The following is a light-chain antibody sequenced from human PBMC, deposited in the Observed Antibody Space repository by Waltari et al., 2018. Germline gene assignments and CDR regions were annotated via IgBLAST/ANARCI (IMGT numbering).Light chain of an antibody. J-gene: IGKJ5*01. V-gene: IGKV2-28*01. CDR2: MGS. CDR3: MQAAHAPIT. Sequence: DVVMTQSPLSLPVTPGEPASISCRSSRSLLASNGDNYLNWYLQKPGQSPQVLMYMGSYRASGVPDRFSGSGSGTDFTLKVSRVEAEDVGVYYCMQAAHAPITFGQGTRLELK. CDR1: RSLLASNGDNY.